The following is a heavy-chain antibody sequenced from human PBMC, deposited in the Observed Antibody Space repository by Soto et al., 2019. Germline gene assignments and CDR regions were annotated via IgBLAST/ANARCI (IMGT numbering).Heavy chain of an antibody. J-gene: IGHJ6*02. CDR1: GFTFSSYA. V-gene: IGHV3-23*01. Sequence: PGGSLRISCAASGFTFSSYAMSWVRQAPGKGLEWVSAISGSGGGTYYADSVKGRFTISRDNSKNTLYLQMNSLRAEDAAVYYCAKSPRYGHYYYVMDVWGQGTTVTVSS. CDR3: AKSPRYGHYYYVMDV. CDR2: ISGSGGGT. D-gene: IGHD1-20*01.